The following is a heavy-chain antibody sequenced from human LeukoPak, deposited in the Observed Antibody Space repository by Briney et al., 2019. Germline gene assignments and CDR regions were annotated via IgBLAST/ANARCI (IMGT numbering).Heavy chain of an antibody. CDR1: GFTFSSYA. V-gene: IGHV3-64D*06. D-gene: IGHD6-13*01. CDR2: ISSNGGST. J-gene: IGHJ4*02. Sequence: GGSLRLSCSASGFTFSSYAMHWVRQAPGKGLEYVSAISSNGGSTYYADSVKGRFTISGDNSKNTLYLQMSSLRAEDTAVYYCVKAGDSSSWQFDYWGQGTLVTVSS. CDR3: VKAGDSSSWQFDY.